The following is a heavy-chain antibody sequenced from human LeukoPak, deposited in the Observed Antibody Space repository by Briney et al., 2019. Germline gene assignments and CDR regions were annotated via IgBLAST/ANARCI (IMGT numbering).Heavy chain of an antibody. Sequence: GGSLGLSCAASGFTFSSYAMSWVRQVPGKGLEWVSAISGSGGSTYYADSVKGRFTISRDNSKNTLYLQMNSLRAEDTAVYYCAKDPHSTSYLYYFDYWGQGTLVTVSS. D-gene: IGHD2-2*01. CDR3: AKDPHSTSYLYYFDY. CDR1: GFTFSSYA. V-gene: IGHV3-23*01. J-gene: IGHJ4*02. CDR2: ISGSGGST.